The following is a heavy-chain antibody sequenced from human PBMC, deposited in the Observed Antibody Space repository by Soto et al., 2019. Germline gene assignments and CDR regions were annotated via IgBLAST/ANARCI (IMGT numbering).Heavy chain of an antibody. J-gene: IGHJ4*02. D-gene: IGHD4-17*01. CDR1: GFTFSSYA. V-gene: IGHV3-23*01. Sequence: EVQLLESGGGLVQPGGSLRLSCAASGFTFSSYAMSWVRQAPGKGLEWVSAISGSGGSTYYADSVKGRFTISRDNSKNTLHLQMNSLRAEDTAVYYCAKYGDDYGDYFGYWGQGTLVTVSS. CDR3: AKYGDDYGDYFGY. CDR2: ISGSGGST.